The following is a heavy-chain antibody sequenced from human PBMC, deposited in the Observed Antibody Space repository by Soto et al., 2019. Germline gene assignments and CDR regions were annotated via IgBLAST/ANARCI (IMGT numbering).Heavy chain of an antibody. J-gene: IGHJ6*02. Sequence: SVKVSCKASGGTLSSYAISWVRQAPGQGLEWMGGIIPIFGTANYAQKFQGRVTITADKSTSTAYMELSSLRSEDTAVYYCARPSIYFRDTYFPPYYYYGMDVWGQGTTVTVSS. D-gene: IGHD3-9*01. CDR1: GGTLSSYA. CDR2: IIPIFGTA. CDR3: ARPSIYFRDTYFPPYYYYGMDV. V-gene: IGHV1-69*06.